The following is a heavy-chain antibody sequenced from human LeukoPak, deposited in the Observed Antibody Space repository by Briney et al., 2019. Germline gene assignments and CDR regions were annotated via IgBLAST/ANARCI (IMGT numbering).Heavy chain of an antibody. V-gene: IGHV3-48*03. J-gene: IGHJ4*02. CDR2: ISSSGSTI. Sequence: GGSLRLSCAASGFTFDDYAMHWVRQAPGKGLEWVSYISSSGSTIYYADSVKGRFTISRDNAKNSLYLQMNSLRAEDTAVYYCARVVAVIDYWGQGTLVTVSS. CDR3: ARVVAVIDY. CDR1: GFTFDDYA. D-gene: IGHD2-15*01.